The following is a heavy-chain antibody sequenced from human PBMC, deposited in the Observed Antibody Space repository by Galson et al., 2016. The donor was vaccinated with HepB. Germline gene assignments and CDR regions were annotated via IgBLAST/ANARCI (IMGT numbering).Heavy chain of an antibody. CDR2: IYPGDFDT. CDR1: GYTFDSYW. CDR3: ARSWTGSYDLWGAIYNYYAMDV. V-gene: IGHV5-51*01. D-gene: IGHD3-3*01. J-gene: IGHJ6*02. Sequence: QSGAEVKTSGESLKISCRCSGYTFDSYWICWVRQMPGEGLEWIGIIYPGDFDTRYSPSFQGQVTISVAKSISTAYLQWSGLTASDTAMYYCARSWTGSYDLWGAIYNYYAMDVWGQGTTVTVS.